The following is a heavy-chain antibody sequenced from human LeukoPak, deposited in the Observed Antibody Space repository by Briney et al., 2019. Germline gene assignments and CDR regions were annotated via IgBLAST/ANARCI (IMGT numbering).Heavy chain of an antibody. D-gene: IGHD3-10*02. J-gene: IGHJ4*02. Sequence: GGSLRLSCAASGFTFSSYEMNWVRQAPGKGLVWVSRIRSDGISTTYADSVKGRFTISRDNAKNTLYLQMNSLRAEDTAVYYCARDRYYVPDYWGQGTLVTVSS. CDR1: GFTFSSYE. CDR3: ARDRYYVPDY. V-gene: IGHV3-74*03. CDR2: IRSDGIST.